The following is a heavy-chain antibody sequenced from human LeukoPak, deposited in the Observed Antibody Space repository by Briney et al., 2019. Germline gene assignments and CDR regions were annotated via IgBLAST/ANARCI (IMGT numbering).Heavy chain of an antibody. CDR3: ARNRNYYDKRDYRTDPFDV. CDR2: IKHVGNVK. J-gene: IGHJ3*01. V-gene: IGHV3-7*03. D-gene: IGHD3-22*01. Sequence: GGSLRLSCAASGFTFSSYAMRWVRQAPGKGVEWVANIKHVGNVKYEVDCVKGRHTISRDNAENSQYLQMVSLRAEDTAVYYCARNRNYYDKRDYRTDPFDVWGAGTMVTVSS. CDR1: GFTFSSYA.